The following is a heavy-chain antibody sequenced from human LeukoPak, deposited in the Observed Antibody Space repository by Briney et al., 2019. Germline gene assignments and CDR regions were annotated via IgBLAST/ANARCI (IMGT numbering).Heavy chain of an antibody. J-gene: IGHJ3*02. Sequence: KPSETLSLTCTVSGGSISSYYWSWIRQPPGEGLEWIGYIYYSGSTNYNPSLKSRVTISVDTSKNQFSLKLSSVTAADTAVYYCARVSLRAFDIWGQGTMVTVSS. CDR2: IYYSGST. CDR3: ARVSLRAFDI. CDR1: GGSISSYY. V-gene: IGHV4-59*01.